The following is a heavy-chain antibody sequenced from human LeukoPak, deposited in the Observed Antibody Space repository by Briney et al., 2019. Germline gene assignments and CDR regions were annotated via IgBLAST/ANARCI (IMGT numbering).Heavy chain of an antibody. Sequence: ASVKVSCKASGGTFSSYAISWVRQAPGQGLEWMGGIIPIFGTANYAQKFQGRVTITAVESTSTAYMELSSLRSEDTAVYYCARDRQLNSGWPGVLYSFAYWGQGTLVTVSS. D-gene: IGHD6-19*01. V-gene: IGHV1-69*13. J-gene: IGHJ4*02. CDR1: GGTFSSYA. CDR3: ARDRQLNSGWPGVLYSFAY. CDR2: IIPIFGTA.